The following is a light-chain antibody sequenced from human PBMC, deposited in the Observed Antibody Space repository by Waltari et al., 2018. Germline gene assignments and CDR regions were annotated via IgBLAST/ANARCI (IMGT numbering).Light chain of an antibody. CDR3: QSYDTSLSVV. CDR1: GSNIGAGYD. V-gene: IGLV1-40*01. CDR2: GSS. J-gene: IGLJ3*02. Sequence: QSVLTQPPSVSGAPGQRVTISCTGSGSNIGAGYDVPWYQQLPRAAPKLLIYGSSTRPLGVPDRFFGSTSDTSASLAITGLQAEDEADYYCQSYDTSLSVVFGGGTKLTVL.